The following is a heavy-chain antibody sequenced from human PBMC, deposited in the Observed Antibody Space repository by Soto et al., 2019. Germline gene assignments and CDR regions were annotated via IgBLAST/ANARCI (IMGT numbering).Heavy chain of an antibody. D-gene: IGHD6-13*01. J-gene: IGHJ5*02. V-gene: IGHV1-69*01. Sequence: QVQLVQSGAEVKKPGSSVKVSCKASGGTFSSYAISWVRQAPGQGLEWMGGIIPIFGTANYAQKFQGRVTITADESTSTDYMELSSLRSEDTAVYYCARAVWAAAGYNWFDPWGQGTLVTVSS. CDR2: IIPIFGTA. CDR1: GGTFSSYA. CDR3: ARAVWAAAGYNWFDP.